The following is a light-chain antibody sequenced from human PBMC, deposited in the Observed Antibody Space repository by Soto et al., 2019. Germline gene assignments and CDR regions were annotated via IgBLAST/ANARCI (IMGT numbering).Light chain of an antibody. CDR2: GFS. J-gene: IGLJ2*01. CDR3: SSYTNIITSVV. V-gene: IGLV2-14*01. Sequence: QSVLTQPASLSGSPGQSITISCTGTSSDIGNYNSVSLYQQHPGKAPKLIIYGFSNRPSGISNRFSGSTSGNTASLTISGLQAEDEADYFCSSYTNIITSVVFGGGTKLTVL. CDR1: SSDIGNYNS.